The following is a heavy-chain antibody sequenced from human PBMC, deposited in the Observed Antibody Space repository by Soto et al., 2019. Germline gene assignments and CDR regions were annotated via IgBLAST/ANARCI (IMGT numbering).Heavy chain of an antibody. V-gene: IGHV1-18*01. Sequence: ASVKVSCKASGYTFTSCGISWVRQAPGQGLEWMGWISAYNGNTNYAQKLQGRVTMTTDTSTSTAYMELRSLRSDDTAVYYCARDSRKGTGTRYYYYGMDVWGQGTTVTVSS. J-gene: IGHJ6*02. CDR2: ISAYNGNT. CDR3: ARDSRKGTGTRYYYYGMDV. CDR1: GYTFTSCG. D-gene: IGHD1-1*01.